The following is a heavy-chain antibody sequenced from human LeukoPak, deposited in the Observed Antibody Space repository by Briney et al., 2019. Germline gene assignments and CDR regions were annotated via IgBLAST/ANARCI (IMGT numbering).Heavy chain of an antibody. V-gene: IGHV1-24*01. CDR1: GYTLTELS. CDR2: FDPEDGET. J-gene: IGHJ4*02. D-gene: IGHD6-13*01. CDR3: ATDGPAAAGHDY. Sequence: ASVKVSCKVSGYTLTELSMHWVRQAPGKGLEWKGGFDPEDGETIYAQKFQGRVTMTEDTSTDTAYMELSSLRSEDTAVYYCATDGPAAAGHDYWGQGTLVTVSS.